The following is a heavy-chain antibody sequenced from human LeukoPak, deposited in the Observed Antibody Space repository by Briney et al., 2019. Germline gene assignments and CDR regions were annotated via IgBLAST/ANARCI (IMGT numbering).Heavy chain of an antibody. V-gene: IGHV7-4-1*02. CDR2: INTNTGNT. CDR3: ARNNADGEGRFSY. CDR1: GGTFTSFA. D-gene: IGHD3-10*01. Sequence: GASVKVSCKASGGTFTSFAISWVRQAPGQRIEWVGWINTNTGNTTYAQGFTGRFVFSLDTSVSTTYLQISGLKAEDTAVYCCARNNADGEGRFSYWGQGTLVTVSS. J-gene: IGHJ4*02.